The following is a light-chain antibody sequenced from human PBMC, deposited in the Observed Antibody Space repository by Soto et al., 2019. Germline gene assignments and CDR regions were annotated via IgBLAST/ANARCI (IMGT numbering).Light chain of an antibody. J-gene: IGKJ1*01. Sequence: EIVLTQSPGTLSLSPGERATLSCRASQSISSSYLAWYQQKPGQAPRLLIYGASSRATGIPDRFSGSGSGTDFTLTISRLVPEDFAVYYCHQYGTSPWTFGQGTKVEIK. CDR1: QSISSSY. CDR2: GAS. CDR3: HQYGTSPWT. V-gene: IGKV3-20*01.